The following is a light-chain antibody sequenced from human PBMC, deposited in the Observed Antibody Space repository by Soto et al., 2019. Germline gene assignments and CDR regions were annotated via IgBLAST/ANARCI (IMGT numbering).Light chain of an antibody. Sequence: QSALTQPASVSGSPGQSITISCTGTSSDVGDYNYVSWYQQHPGKAPKLMIYEVRNRPSGVSNRFSGSKSGNTASLTISGLQAEDEADYYCSSYTRSSTPYVFGTGTQLTVL. CDR1: SSDVGDYNY. V-gene: IGLV2-14*01. CDR3: SSYTRSSTPYV. J-gene: IGLJ1*01. CDR2: EVR.